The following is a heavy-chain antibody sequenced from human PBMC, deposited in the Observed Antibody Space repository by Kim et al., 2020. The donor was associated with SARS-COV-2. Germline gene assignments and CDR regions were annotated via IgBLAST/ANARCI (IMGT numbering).Heavy chain of an antibody. CDR2: ISGDSSST. D-gene: IGHD5-18*01. J-gene: IGHJ4*02. CDR1: GFNFYEYA. Sequence: GGSLRLSCVASGFNFYEYAMHWVREVPGKGLEWISVISGDSSSTIYADSVKGRFTVSRDNRKSSMYLQMNNLRREDTAMYHCARDDTAMVLGVWGQGSLVTVSS. CDR3: ARDDTAMVLGV. V-gene: IGHV3-43*02.